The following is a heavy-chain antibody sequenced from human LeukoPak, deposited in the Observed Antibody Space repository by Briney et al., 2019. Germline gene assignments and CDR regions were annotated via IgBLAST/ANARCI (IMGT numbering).Heavy chain of an antibody. CDR3: ARGSYGRYYFDY. V-gene: IGHV1-69*05. CDR1: GGTFSSYA. Sequence: ASVKVSCKASGGTFSSYAISWVRQAPGQGLEWMGRIIPFFGTANYAQKFQGRVTITTDESTSTAYMELSSLRSEDTAVYYCARGSYGRYYFDYWGQGTLVTVSS. J-gene: IGHJ4*02. D-gene: IGHD5-18*01. CDR2: IIPFFGTA.